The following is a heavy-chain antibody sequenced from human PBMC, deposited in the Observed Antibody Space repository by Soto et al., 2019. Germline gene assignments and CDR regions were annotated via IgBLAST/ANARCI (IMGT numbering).Heavy chain of an antibody. J-gene: IGHJ6*02. V-gene: IGHV4-39*01. CDR1: GGSIIISSYY. CDR3: ARRPENYYYYGMDV. Sequence: SETLSLTCTVSGGSIIISSYYWGWIRQPPGKGLEWIGSIYYSGSTYYNPSLKSRVTISVDTSKNQFSLKLSSVTAADTAVYYCARRPENYYYYGMDVWG. CDR2: IYYSGST.